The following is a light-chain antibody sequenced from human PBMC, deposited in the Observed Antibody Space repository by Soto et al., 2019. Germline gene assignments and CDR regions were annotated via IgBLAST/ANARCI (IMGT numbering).Light chain of an antibody. CDR3: QAWDSSTRV. CDR2: QDS. V-gene: IGLV3-1*01. Sequence: SYELTQPPSVSVSPGQTASITCSGDKLGEKYACWYQQKPGQSPVLVIHQDSKRPSGIPERFSGSNSGNTATLTISGTQAMDEADYYCQAWDSSTRVFGGGTKLTVL. J-gene: IGLJ2*01. CDR1: KLGEKY.